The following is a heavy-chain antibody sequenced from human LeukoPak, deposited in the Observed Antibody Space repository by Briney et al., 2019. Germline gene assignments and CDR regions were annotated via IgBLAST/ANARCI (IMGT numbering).Heavy chain of an antibody. CDR1: GGTFSSYA. CDR2: IIPIFGTA. V-gene: IGHV1-69*06. D-gene: IGHD2-2*01. J-gene: IGHJ5*02. CDR3: ARGPFGLSTNKRWLDP. Sequence: ASVKVSCKASGGTFSSYAISWVRQAPGQGLEWMGGIIPIFGTANYAQKFQGRVTITADKSTSTAYMELSSLRSEDTAVYYCARGPFGLSTNKRWLDPWGQGTLVTVSS.